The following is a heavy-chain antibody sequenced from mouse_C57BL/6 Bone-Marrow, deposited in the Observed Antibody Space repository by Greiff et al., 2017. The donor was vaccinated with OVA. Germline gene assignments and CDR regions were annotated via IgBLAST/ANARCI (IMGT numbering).Heavy chain of an antibody. V-gene: IGHV1-69*01. CDR3: ARDSPRDYAMDY. CDR1: GYTFTSYW. CDR2: IDPSDSYT. Sequence: VQLQQPGAELVMPGASVKLSCKASGYTFTSYWMHWVKQRPGQGLEWIGEIDPSDSYTNYNQKFKGKSTLTVDKSSRTAYMQLSSLTSEDSAVYYCARDSPRDYAMDYWGQGTSVTVSS. J-gene: IGHJ4*01. D-gene: IGHD3-2*01.